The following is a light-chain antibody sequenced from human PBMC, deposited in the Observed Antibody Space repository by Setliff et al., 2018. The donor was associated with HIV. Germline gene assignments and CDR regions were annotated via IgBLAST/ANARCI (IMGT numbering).Light chain of an antibody. CDR1: SSDVGSYNL. J-gene: IGLJ1*01. CDR3: CSYTSSNTHV. V-gene: IGLV2-14*02. Sequence: QSALTQPASVSGSPGQSITISCTGTSSDVGSYNLVSWYQQHPGKAPKLMIYEVSNRPSGVSNRFSGSKSAYTASLTISGLQAEDEADYYCCSYTSSNTHVFGTGTKVT. CDR2: EVS.